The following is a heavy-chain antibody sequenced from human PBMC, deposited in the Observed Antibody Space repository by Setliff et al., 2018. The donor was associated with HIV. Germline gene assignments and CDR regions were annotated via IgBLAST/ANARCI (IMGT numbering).Heavy chain of an antibody. CDR2: IYHSGST. J-gene: IGHJ4*02. Sequence: SETLSLTCTVSGYSISSGYYWGWIRQPPGKGLEWIGSIYHSGSTYYNPSLKSRVTISVDTSKNQFSLKLSSVTAADTAVYYCARRSGYAEDYWGQGTLVTV. V-gene: IGHV4-38-2*02. CDR1: GYSISSGYY. D-gene: IGHD5-12*01. CDR3: ARRSGYAEDY.